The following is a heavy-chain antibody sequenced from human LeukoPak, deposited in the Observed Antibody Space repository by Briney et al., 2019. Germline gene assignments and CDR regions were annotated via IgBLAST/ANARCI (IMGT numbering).Heavy chain of an antibody. CDR2: ISWNSGSI. CDR3: AKDWVVVAATSSSSAFDI. J-gene: IGHJ3*02. Sequence: GGSLRLSCAASGFTLDDYAMHWVRQAPGKGLEWVSGISWNSGSIVYADSVKGRFTISRDNAKNSLYLQMNSLRAEDTALYYCAKDWVVVAATSSSSAFDIWGQGTMVTVSS. CDR1: GFTLDDYA. D-gene: IGHD2-15*01. V-gene: IGHV3-9*01.